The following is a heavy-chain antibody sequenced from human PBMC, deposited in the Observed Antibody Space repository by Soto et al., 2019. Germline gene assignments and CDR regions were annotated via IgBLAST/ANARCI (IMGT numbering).Heavy chain of an antibody. J-gene: IGHJ4*02. V-gene: IGHV3-23*01. D-gene: IGHD1-26*01. CDR2: ISGSGDST. CDR3: ARRGSGSYYDY. CDR1: GFTFSSYA. Sequence: GSLRLSCAASGFTFSSYAMRWVRQAPGKGLEWVSAISGSGDSTYYADSVKGRFTISRDNSKNTVYLQMNSLRGEDTAVYYCARRGSGSYYDYWGQGTLVTVSS.